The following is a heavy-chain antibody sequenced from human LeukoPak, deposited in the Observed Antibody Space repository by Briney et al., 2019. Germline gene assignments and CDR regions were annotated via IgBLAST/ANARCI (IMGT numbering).Heavy chain of an antibody. V-gene: IGHV1-18*01. CDR1: GYTFTYYV. CDR2: INAYNGNT. Sequence: ASVNVSCTPSGYTFTYYVISWVRQAPGQGLEWMGWINAYNGNTNDAQKFQGRVTMTTDTSTSTAYMELSRLRSDDTAVYYCARDPIVGATIGSFDYWGQGTLVTVSS. D-gene: IGHD1-26*01. J-gene: IGHJ4*02. CDR3: ARDPIVGATIGSFDY.